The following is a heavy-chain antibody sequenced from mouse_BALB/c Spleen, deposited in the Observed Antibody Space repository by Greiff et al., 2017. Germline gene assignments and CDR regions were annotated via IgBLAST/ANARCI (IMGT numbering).Heavy chain of an antibody. V-gene: IGHV14-1*02. CDR1: GFNIKDYY. CDR3: ARDSGSFFAY. D-gene: IGHD6-1*01. CDR2: IDPENGNT. J-gene: IGHJ3*01. Sequence: EVQLQQSGAELVRPGALVKLSCKASGFNIKDYYMHWVKQRPEQGLEWIGWIDPENGNTIYDPKFQGKASITADTSSNTAYLQISSLTSEDPAVYYCARDSGSFFAYWGQGTLVTVSA.